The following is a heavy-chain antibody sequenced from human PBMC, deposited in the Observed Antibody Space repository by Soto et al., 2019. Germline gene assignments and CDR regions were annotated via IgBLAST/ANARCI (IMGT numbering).Heavy chain of an antibody. Sequence: ASVKVSCKASGYTFTSYAMHWVRQAPGQRLEWMGWINAGNGNTKYSQKFQGRVTITRDTSASTAYMELSSLRSEDTAVYYCARGEAARYYYYGMDVWGQGTTVTVS. V-gene: IGHV1-3*01. J-gene: IGHJ6*02. CDR3: ARGEAARYYYYGMDV. D-gene: IGHD6-13*01. CDR1: GYTFTSYA. CDR2: INAGNGNT.